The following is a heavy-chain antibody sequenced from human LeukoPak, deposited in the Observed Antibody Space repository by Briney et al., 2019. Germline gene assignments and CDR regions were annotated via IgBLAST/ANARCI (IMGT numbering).Heavy chain of an antibody. CDR3: AKGWKAVVPAASYGFDY. D-gene: IGHD2-2*01. CDR2: ISGSGGST. Sequence: GSLRLSCAASGFTFSSYAMSWVRQAPGKGLEWVSAISGSGGSTYYADSVKGRFTISRDNSKNTLYLQMNSLRAEDTAVYYCAKGWKAVVPAASYGFDYWGQGTLVTVSS. V-gene: IGHV3-23*01. J-gene: IGHJ4*02. CDR1: GFTFSSYA.